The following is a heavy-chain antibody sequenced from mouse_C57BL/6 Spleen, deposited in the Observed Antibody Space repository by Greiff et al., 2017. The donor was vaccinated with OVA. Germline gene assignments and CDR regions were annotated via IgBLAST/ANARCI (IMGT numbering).Heavy chain of an antibody. J-gene: IGHJ2*01. V-gene: IGHV1-15*01. CDR1: GYTFTDYE. Sequence: VQVVESGAELVRPGASVTLSCKASGYTFTDYEMHWVKQTPVHGLEWIGAIDPETGGTAYNQKFKGKAILTADKSSSTAYMELRSLTSEDSAVYYCTRIIPYYFDYWGQGTTLTVSS. CDR2: IDPETGGT. CDR3: TRIIPYYFDY.